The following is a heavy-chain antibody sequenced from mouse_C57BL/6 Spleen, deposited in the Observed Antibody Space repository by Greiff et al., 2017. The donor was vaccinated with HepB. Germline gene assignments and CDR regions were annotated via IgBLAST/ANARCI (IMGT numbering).Heavy chain of an antibody. Sequence: EVKVVESGGDLVKPGGSLKLSCAASGFTFSSYGMSWVRQTPDKRLEWVATISSGGSYTYYPDSVKGRFTISRDNAKNTLYLQMSSLKSEDTAMYYCARQGDGSSFDYWGQGTTLTVSS. CDR2: ISSGGSYT. CDR3: ARQGDGSSFDY. D-gene: IGHD1-1*01. V-gene: IGHV5-6*01. J-gene: IGHJ2*01. CDR1: GFTFSSYG.